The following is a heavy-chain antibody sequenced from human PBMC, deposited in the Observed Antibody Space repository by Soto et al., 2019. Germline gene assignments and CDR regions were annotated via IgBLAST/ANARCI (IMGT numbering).Heavy chain of an antibody. CDR2: FDPEDGET. J-gene: IGHJ4*02. V-gene: IGHV1-24*01. CDR1: GGTFSSYA. D-gene: IGHD3-3*01. Sequence: ASVKVSCKASGGTFSSYAISWVRQAPGQGLEWMGGFDPEDGETIYAQKFQGRVTMTEDTSTDTAYMELSSLRSEDTAVYYFATDSAMGYYDFWSGYRHFDYWGQGTLVTVSS. CDR3: ATDSAMGYYDFWSGYRHFDY.